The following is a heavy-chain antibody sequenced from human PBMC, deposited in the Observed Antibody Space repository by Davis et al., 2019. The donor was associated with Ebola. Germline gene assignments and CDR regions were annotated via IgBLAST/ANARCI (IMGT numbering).Heavy chain of an antibody. CDR2: ISSSSSTI. CDR3: ARDLVVAATLNYYYYGMDV. V-gene: IGHV3-48*02. Sequence: GESLKISCAASGFTFSSYSMNWVRQAPGKGLEWVSYISSSSSTIYYADSVKGRFTISRDNAKNSLYLQMNSLRDEDTAVYYCARDLVVAATLNYYYYGMDVWGQGTTVTVSS. CDR1: GFTFSSYS. J-gene: IGHJ6*02. D-gene: IGHD2-15*01.